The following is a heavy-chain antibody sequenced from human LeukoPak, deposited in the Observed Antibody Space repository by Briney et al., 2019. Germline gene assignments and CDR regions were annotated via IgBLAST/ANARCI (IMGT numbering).Heavy chain of an antibody. CDR3: ARENCTNGVCYKQLDY. CDR1: GYTLTGYY. D-gene: IGHD2-8*01. CDR2: INPNSGGT. Sequence: ASVKVSCKASGYTLTGYYMHWVRQAPGQGLEWMGWINPNSGGTNYAQKFQGRVTMTRDTSISTAYMELSRLRSDDTAVYYCARENCTNGVCYKQLDYWGQGTLVTVSS. V-gene: IGHV1-2*02. J-gene: IGHJ4*02.